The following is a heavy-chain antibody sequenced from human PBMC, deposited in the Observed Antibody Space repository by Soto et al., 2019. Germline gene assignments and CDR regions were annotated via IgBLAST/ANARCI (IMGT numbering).Heavy chain of an antibody. Sequence: QVQLVESGGGVVQPGRSLRLSCAASGFTFSSYAMYWVRQAPGKGLEWVAVISYDGSNKYYADSVKGRFTISRYNSKNTLYLQMNSLRAEDTAVYYCARAGCDGGRCYTLVGLRYGMDVWGQGTTVTVSS. CDR1: GFTFSSYA. J-gene: IGHJ6*02. V-gene: IGHV3-30-3*01. CDR2: ISYDGSNK. D-gene: IGHD2-15*01. CDR3: ARAGCDGGRCYTLVGLRYGMDV.